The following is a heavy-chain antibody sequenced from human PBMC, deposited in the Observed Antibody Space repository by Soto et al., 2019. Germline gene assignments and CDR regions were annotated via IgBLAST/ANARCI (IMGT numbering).Heavy chain of an antibody. J-gene: IGHJ6*03. CDR3: ARQDCSGGSCYSRGYYYYYMDV. Sequence: SETLSLTCTVSGGSISSYYWSWIRQPPGKGLEWIGYIYYSGSTNYNPSLKSRVTISVDTSKNQFSLKLSSVTAADTAVYYCARQDCSGGSCYSRGYYYYYMDVWGKGTTVTVSS. D-gene: IGHD2-15*01. CDR2: IYYSGST. CDR1: GGSISSYY. V-gene: IGHV4-59*08.